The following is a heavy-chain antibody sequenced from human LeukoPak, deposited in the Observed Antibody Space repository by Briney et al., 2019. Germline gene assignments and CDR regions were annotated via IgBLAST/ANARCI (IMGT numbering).Heavy chain of an antibody. J-gene: IGHJ4*02. CDR2: INAGNGNT. CDR1: GYTFTSYA. Sequence: ASVKVSCKASGYTFTSYAMHWVRQAPGQRLEWMRWINAGNGNTKYSQKFQGRVTITRDTSASTAYMELSSLRSEDTAVYYCARVPSGHTFDYWGQGTLVTVSS. D-gene: IGHD6-19*01. CDR3: ARVPSGHTFDY. V-gene: IGHV1-3*01.